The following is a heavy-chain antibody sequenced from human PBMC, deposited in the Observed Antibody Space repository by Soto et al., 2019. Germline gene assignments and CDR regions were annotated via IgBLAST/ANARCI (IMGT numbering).Heavy chain of an antibody. J-gene: IGHJ4*02. CDR2: IYYSGST. D-gene: IGHD3-22*01. CDR1: GGSISSGGYY. Sequence: QVQLQESGPGLVKPSQTLSLTCTVSGGSISSGGYYWSWIRQHPGKGLEWIGYIYYSGSTYYNPPLKSRVTISVDTSKNQFSLKLSSVTAADTAVYYCARDSSGYYYGFDYWGQGTLVTVSS. CDR3: ARDSSGYYYGFDY. V-gene: IGHV4-31*03.